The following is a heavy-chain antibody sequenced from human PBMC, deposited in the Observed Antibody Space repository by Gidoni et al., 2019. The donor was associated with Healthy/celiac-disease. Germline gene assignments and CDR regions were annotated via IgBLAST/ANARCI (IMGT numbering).Heavy chain of an antibody. V-gene: IGHV3-23*01. CDR2: ISGSGGST. Sequence: LESGGGLVQPGGSLRLSCAASGFTFSSYAMSWVRQAPGQGLEGVSAISGSGGSTYYADSVKGRFTISRDNSKNTLYLQMNSLRAEDTAVYYCAKEDCSSTSCYAEMGPTFDYWGQGTLVTVSS. CDR1: GFTFSSYA. CDR3: AKEDCSSTSCYAEMGPTFDY. D-gene: IGHD2-2*01. J-gene: IGHJ4*02.